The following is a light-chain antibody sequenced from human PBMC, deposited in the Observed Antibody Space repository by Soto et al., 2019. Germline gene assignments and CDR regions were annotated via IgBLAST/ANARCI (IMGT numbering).Light chain of an antibody. CDR3: QQYSSIPWT. J-gene: IGKJ1*01. V-gene: IGKV4-1*01. CDR1: QVVLYISNNTNY. Sequence: IKVAQSPGSLAVYLDKMSTVNGKTIQVVLYISNNTNYLAWYSQKPGQPPKLLIYWASTRESGVPDRFSGSGSGTDFTLTISSLQAEDVAVYYCQQYSSIPWTFGQGTKV. CDR2: WAS.